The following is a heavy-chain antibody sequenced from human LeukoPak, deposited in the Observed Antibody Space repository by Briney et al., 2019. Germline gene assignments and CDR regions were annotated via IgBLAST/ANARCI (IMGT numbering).Heavy chain of an antibody. CDR2: ISEGSNYI. CDR3: ASRVVTATFDAFDI. CDR1: GFTFSSYG. Sequence: GGSLRLSCAASGFTFSSYGMRWVRQAPGKGLEWVACISEGSNYIYYADSMKGRFTISRDNAKNSLYLQMNSLRAEDTAVYYCASRVVTATFDAFDIWGQGTMVTVSS. V-gene: IGHV3-21*01. D-gene: IGHD2-21*02. J-gene: IGHJ3*02.